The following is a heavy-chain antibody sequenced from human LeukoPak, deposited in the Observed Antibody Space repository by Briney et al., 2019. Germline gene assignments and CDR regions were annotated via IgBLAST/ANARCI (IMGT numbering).Heavy chain of an antibody. V-gene: IGHV1-2*02. CDR1: GYTLTGYY. D-gene: IGHD3-16*01. CDR2: INPNSGGT. Sequence: GASVKVSCKASGYTLTGYYMHWVRQAPGQGLEWMGWINPNSGGTNYAQKFQGRVTMTRDTSISTAYMELSRLRSDDTAVYYCARSGGVFRPWGLVWFDPWGQGTLVTVSS. J-gene: IGHJ5*02. CDR3: ARSGGVFRPWGLVWFDP.